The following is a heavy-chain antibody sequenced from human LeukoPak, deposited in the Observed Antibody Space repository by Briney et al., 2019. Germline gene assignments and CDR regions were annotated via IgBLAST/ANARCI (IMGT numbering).Heavy chain of an antibody. CDR1: GGSFSGYY. D-gene: IGHD6-6*01. J-gene: IGHJ4*02. Sequence: SETLSLTCAVYGGSFSGYYWSWIRQPPGKGLGWIGEINHSGSTNYNPSLKSRVTISVDTSKNQFSLKLSSVTAADTAVYYCARGRRSSSSWHDYWGQGTLVTVSS. V-gene: IGHV4-34*01. CDR3: ARGRRSSSSWHDY. CDR2: INHSGST.